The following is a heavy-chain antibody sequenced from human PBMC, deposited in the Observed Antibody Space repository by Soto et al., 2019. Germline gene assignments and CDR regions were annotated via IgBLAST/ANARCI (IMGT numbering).Heavy chain of an antibody. D-gene: IGHD1-26*01. J-gene: IGHJ4*02. CDR1: VVIFSNFG. V-gene: IGHV3-33*01. Sequence: PWWSLRLSCAASVVIFSNFGMHWVRQAPGKGLEWVGIIWHDGSNKYYADSVEGRFTISRDNSKNTVYLQMNSLRGEDTGIYYCAGFYVAAGAAPLEYWGQGTLVTVSS. CDR2: IWHDGSNK. CDR3: AGFYVAAGAAPLEY.